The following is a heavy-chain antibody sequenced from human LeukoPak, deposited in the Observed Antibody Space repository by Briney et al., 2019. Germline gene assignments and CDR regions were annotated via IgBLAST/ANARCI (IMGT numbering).Heavy chain of an antibody. CDR2: INHSGST. D-gene: IGHD3-22*01. Sequence: PSETLSLTCAVYGGSFSGYYWSWVRQPPGKGLEWIGEINHSGSTNYNPSLKSRVTISVDTSKNQFSLKLSSVTAADTAVYYCARHANYYDSSGYPAGAFDIWGQGTMVTVSS. CDR3: ARHANYYDSSGYPAGAFDI. CDR1: GGSFSGYY. V-gene: IGHV4-34*01. J-gene: IGHJ3*02.